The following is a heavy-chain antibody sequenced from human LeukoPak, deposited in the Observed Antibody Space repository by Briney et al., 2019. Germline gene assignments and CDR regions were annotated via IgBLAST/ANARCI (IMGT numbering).Heavy chain of an antibody. J-gene: IGHJ4*02. CDR1: GFTFRAYS. Sequence: PGGSLRLSCAASGFTFRAYSMNWVSQAPGKGPEWVSHISSSSSTIYYADSVKGRFTISRDNAKNSLYLQMNSLRDEDTAVYYCVRGDGWFGELLNFDNWGQGTLVTVSS. CDR2: ISSSSSTI. CDR3: VRGDGWFGELLNFDN. D-gene: IGHD3-10*01. V-gene: IGHV3-48*02.